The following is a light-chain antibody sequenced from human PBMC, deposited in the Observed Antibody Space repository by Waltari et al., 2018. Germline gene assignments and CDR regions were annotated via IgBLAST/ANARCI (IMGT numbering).Light chain of an antibody. J-gene: IGLJ2*01. V-gene: IGLV1-40*01. CDR2: DTT. CDR1: PPTIGARFA. Sequence: SVLTQPPSVSGAPGQRVTLSCTGSPPTIGARFAVHWYQQLPGTAPKPPIYDTTNRPSGVPDRFSGSRSGTSASLAISGLQPEDEADYYCQSYDHTLSASVFGGGTKLTVL. CDR3: QSYDHTLSASV.